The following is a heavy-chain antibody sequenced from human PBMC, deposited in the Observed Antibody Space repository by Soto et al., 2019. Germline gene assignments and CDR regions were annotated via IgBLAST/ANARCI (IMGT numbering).Heavy chain of an antibody. D-gene: IGHD2-15*01. CDR1: GFTFSSYA. Sequence: EVQLLESGGGLVQPGGSLRLSCAASGFTFSSYAMSWVRQAPGKGLEGVSAVSGSGGSTYYADSVKGRFTISRDNSKNTLYLQMNSLRAEDTAVYYCAKGQYCSGGSCYSWYFDLWGRGTLVTVSS. V-gene: IGHV3-23*01. CDR3: AKGQYCSGGSCYSWYFDL. CDR2: VSGSGGST. J-gene: IGHJ2*01.